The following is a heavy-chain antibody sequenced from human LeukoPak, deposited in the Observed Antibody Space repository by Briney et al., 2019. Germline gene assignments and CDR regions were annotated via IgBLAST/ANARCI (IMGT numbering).Heavy chain of an antibody. CDR2: IIPILGIA. J-gene: IGHJ6*02. Sequence: SVTVSCKASGGTFSSYAISWVRQAPGQGLEWMGRIIPILGIANYAQKFQGRVTITADKSTSTAYMELSSLRSEDTAVYYCAKDIGSSSWYLRYYYGMDVWGQGTTVTVSS. CDR3: AKDIGSSSWYLRYYYGMDV. D-gene: IGHD6-13*01. CDR1: GGTFSSYA. V-gene: IGHV1-69*04.